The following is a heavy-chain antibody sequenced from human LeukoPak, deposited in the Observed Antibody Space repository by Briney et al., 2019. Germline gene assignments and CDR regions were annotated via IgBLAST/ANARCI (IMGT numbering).Heavy chain of an antibody. Sequence: GGPLRLSCAAPGLTFRSYAMHAVRQAPGKGLQWVAVIALDGSNKYYADSVKGRFTISRDNSKNTLYLQMNSLRAEDTAVYYCARDSNEVVVVAATTYYYYGRDVWGQGTTVTVSS. CDR1: GLTFRSYA. CDR3: ARDSNEVVVVAATTYYYYGRDV. CDR2: IALDGSNK. V-gene: IGHV3-30-3*01. D-gene: IGHD2-15*01. J-gene: IGHJ6*02.